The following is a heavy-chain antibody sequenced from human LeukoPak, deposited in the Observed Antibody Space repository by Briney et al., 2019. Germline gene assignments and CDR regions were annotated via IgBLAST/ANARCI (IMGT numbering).Heavy chain of an antibody. J-gene: IGHJ6*02. Sequence: ASVKVSCKASGYTFASYDINWVRQATGQGLEWMGWMNPNSGNTGYAQKFQGRVTMTRNTSISTAYMEVNSLRSEDTAVYYCARPGTWSSGYISYYYGLDVWGQGTTVTVAS. CDR2: MNPNSGNT. CDR3: ARPGTWSSGYISYYYGLDV. D-gene: IGHD3-22*01. V-gene: IGHV1-8*01. CDR1: GYTFASYD.